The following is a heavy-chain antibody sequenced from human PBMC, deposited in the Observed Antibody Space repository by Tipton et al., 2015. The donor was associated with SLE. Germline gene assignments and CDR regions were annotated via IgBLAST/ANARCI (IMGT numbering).Heavy chain of an antibody. J-gene: IGHJ3*02. V-gene: IGHV3-30*02. CDR3: AKVRDYREAFDI. Sequence: SLRLSCAASGFTFSSYGMHWVRPAPGKGLEWVAFIRYDGSNKYYADSVKGRFTISRDNSKNTLYLQMNSLRAEDTAVYYCAKVRDYREAFDIWGQGTMVTVSS. D-gene: IGHD4-11*01. CDR2: IRYDGSNK. CDR1: GFTFSSYG.